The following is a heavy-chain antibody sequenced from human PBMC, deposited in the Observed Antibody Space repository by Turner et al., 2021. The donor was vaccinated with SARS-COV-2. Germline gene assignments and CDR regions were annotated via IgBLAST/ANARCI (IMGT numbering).Heavy chain of an antibody. D-gene: IGHD3-3*01. Sequence: QLQLQESGPGLVKPSETLSLTCTVSGGSISSSSYYWGWIRQPPGKGLEWIGSIYYSGSTYYNPSLKSRVNISVDTSKNQFSLKLSSVTAADTAVYYCARTYYDFWSGYYGTPGYFDYWGQGTLVTVSS. V-gene: IGHV4-39*01. CDR2: IYYSGST. J-gene: IGHJ4*02. CDR3: ARTYYDFWSGYYGTPGYFDY. CDR1: GGSISSSSYY.